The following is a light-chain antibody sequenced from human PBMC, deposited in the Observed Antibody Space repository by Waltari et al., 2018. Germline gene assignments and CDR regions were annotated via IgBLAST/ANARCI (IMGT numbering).Light chain of an antibody. J-gene: IGKJ2*01. CDR3: QQYYSTPYT. Sequence: DIVMTQSPDSLAVSLGERATINCKSSQSILYSSNNKNYLAWYQQKPGQPPKLLIYWASNRESGVPDRFSGSGSGTDFTLTISSLQAEDVEVYYCQQYYSTPYTFGQGTKLEIK. CDR1: QSILYSSNNKNY. V-gene: IGKV4-1*01. CDR2: WAS.